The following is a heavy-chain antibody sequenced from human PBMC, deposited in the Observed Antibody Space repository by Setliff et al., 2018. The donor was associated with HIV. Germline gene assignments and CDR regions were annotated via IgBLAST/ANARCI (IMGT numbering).Heavy chain of an antibody. V-gene: IGHV4-39*01. CDR3: VRHTRDTSLAHYYYYIDV. J-gene: IGHJ6*03. Sequence: SETLSLTCTVSGGSISTNSYYWGWIRQSPGKGLEWVGNVHNSGGTNYNPSLKSRVSISVDTSKNQFSLNVNSVTAPDTAIYYCVRHTRDTSLAHYYYYIDVWGKGTTVTVSS. CDR2: VHNSGGT. CDR1: GGSISTNSYY. D-gene: IGHD5-18*01.